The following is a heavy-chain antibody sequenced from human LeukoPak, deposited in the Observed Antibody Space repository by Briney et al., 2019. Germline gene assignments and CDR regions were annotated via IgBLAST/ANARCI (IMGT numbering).Heavy chain of an antibody. CDR2: ITSSGTSI. CDR1: GFTFSSYE. Sequence: GGSLRLSCAASGFTFSSYEVIWVRQAPGKGLEWVSYITSSGTSIYYADSVKGRFTLSRDNTKNSLYLQMNSLRAEDTAVYYCARVRPTIFGVIIEPYFDYWGQGTLVTVSS. CDR3: ARVRPTIFGVIIEPYFDY. D-gene: IGHD3-3*01. V-gene: IGHV3-48*03. J-gene: IGHJ4*02.